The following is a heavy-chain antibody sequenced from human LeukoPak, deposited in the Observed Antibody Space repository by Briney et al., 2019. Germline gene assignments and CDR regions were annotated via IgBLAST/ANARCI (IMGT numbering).Heavy chain of an antibody. CDR3: AKDPHIQYYYGSGSYLAY. CDR1: GFTFSNYA. J-gene: IGHJ4*02. D-gene: IGHD3-10*01. CDR2: ISYDGSNK. V-gene: IGHV3-30*04. Sequence: PGRSLRLSCAASGFTFSNYAIHWVRQAPGKGLEWVAVISYDGSNKYYADSVKGRFTISRDNSKNTLYLQMNSLRAEDTAVYYCAKDPHIQYYYGSGSYLAYWGQGTLVTVSS.